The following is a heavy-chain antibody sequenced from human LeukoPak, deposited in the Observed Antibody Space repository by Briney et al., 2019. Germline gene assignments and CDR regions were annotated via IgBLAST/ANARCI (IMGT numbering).Heavy chain of an antibody. D-gene: IGHD6-19*01. CDR2: ISKNGGNT. Sequence: GGSLRLSCAASGFTLSSYSMHWVRQAPGKGLEFVSAISKNGGNTYYANSVKGRFTISRDISKNTLYLQMGSLRPEDMAVYCCARVDSGSACASWGQGILVTVSS. J-gene: IGHJ1*01. V-gene: IGHV3-64*01. CDR3: ARVDSGSACAS. CDR1: GFTLSSYS.